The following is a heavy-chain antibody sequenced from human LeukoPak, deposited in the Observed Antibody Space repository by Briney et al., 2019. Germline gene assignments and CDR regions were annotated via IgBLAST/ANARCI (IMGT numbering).Heavy chain of an antibody. CDR2: IYYSGST. J-gene: IGHJ5*02. D-gene: IGHD2-2*01. CDR1: GGSISSYY. CDR3: ARVVVVPAIWFDP. V-gene: IGHV4-59*01. Sequence: TSETLSLTCTVSGGSISSYYWGWIRQPPGKGLEWIGYIYYSGSTNYNPSLKSRVTISVDTSKNQFSLKLSSVTAADTTVYYCARVVVVPAIWFDPWGQGTLVTVSS.